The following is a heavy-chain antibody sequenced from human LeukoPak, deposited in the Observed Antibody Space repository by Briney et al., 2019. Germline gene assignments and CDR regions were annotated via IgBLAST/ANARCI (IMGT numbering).Heavy chain of an antibody. Sequence: ASVKVSCKASGYTFTSYAMNWVRQAPGQGLEWMGWINTNTGNPTYAQGFTGRFVFSLDTSVSTAYLQISSLKAEDTAVYYCARGPLRLVHYNWFDPWGQGTLVTVSS. J-gene: IGHJ5*02. D-gene: IGHD6-19*01. CDR1: GYTFTSYA. CDR2: INTNTGNP. V-gene: IGHV7-4-1*02. CDR3: ARGPLRLVHYNWFDP.